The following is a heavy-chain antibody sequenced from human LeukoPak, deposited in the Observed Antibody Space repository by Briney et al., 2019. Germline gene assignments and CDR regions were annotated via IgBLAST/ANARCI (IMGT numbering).Heavy chain of an antibody. CDR2: IYYSGST. CDR1: GDSISSGRYY. D-gene: IGHD6-19*01. Sequence: SQTLSLTCSVSGDSISSGRYYWNWIRQPAGKGLEWIGYIYYSGSTIYNPSLKTRVTMSVDTSKNQFSLNLGSVTAADTAVFYCARSSSGGFLRYFDFWGQGMPVTVSS. J-gene: IGHJ4*02. V-gene: IGHV4-61*09. CDR3: ARSSSGGFLRYFDF.